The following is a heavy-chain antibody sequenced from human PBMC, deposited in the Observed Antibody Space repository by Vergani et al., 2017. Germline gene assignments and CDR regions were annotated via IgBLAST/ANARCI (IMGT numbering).Heavy chain of an antibody. CDR3: ARGYYYYDSSGYYQKRAPFDY. J-gene: IGHJ4*02. D-gene: IGHD3-22*01. Sequence: VQLVESGGGLVKPGGSLRLSCAASGFTFSNAWMSWVRQPPGKGLEWIGEINHSGSTNYNPSLKSRVTISVDTSKNQFSLKLSSVTAADTAVYYCARGYYYYDSSGYYQKRAPFDYWGQGTLVTVSS. CDR2: INHSGST. CDR1: GFTFSNAW. V-gene: IGHV4-4*02.